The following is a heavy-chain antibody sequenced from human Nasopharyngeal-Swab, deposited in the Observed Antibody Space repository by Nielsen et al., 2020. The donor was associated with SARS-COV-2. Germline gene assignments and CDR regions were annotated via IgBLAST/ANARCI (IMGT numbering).Heavy chain of an antibody. CDR2: LYYTGDT. J-gene: IGHJ4*02. CDR1: GDSISSSGYY. V-gene: IGHV4-39*07. D-gene: IGHD5-18*01. CDR3: ARVVPARVTFDY. Sequence: SETLSLTCSVSGDSISSSGYYWGWVRQPPGKGLEWIGRLYYTGDTYYNPSLRGRVTLSVDTSKNQVSLKLSSVTAADTAIYYCARVVPARVTFDYWGQGLLVTVSP.